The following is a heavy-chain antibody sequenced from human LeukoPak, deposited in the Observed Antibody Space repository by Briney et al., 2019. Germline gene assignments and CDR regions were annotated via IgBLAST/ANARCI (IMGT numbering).Heavy chain of an antibody. CDR2: IYSGGNT. J-gene: IGHJ6*02. CDR1: GFTVSSNY. Sequence: GGSLRLSCAASGFTVSSNYMSWVRQAPGKGLEWVSVIYSGGNTYYADSVKGRFTISRDNSKNTLYLQMNSLRAEDTAVYYCAKVYFGDYYEGMDVWGQGTTVTVSS. D-gene: IGHD3-22*01. CDR3: AKVYFGDYYEGMDV. V-gene: IGHV3-53*01.